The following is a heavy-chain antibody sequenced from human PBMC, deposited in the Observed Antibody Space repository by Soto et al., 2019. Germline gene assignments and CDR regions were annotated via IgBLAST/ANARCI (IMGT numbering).Heavy chain of an antibody. CDR1: GFTFSSYA. CDR3: AKDQGLSRYDFWSGYLLPDY. D-gene: IGHD3-3*01. V-gene: IGHV3-23*01. CDR2: ISGSGGST. J-gene: IGHJ4*02. Sequence: EVQLLESGGGLVQPGGSLRLSCAASGFTFSSYAMSWVRQAPGKGLEWVSAISGSGGSTYYADSVKGRFTISRDNSKNTLYLQMNSLRAEDTAVYYCAKDQGLSRYDFWSGYLLPDYWGQGTLVTVSS.